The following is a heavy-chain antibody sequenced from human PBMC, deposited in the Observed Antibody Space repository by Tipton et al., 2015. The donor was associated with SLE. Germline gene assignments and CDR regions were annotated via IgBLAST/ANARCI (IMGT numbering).Heavy chain of an antibody. Sequence: LRLSCAVYGGSFSGYYWSWIRQPAGKGLEWIGRIFASGSTNYNPSLRSRVTMSVDTSKNQFSLRLSSVTAADTAVYYCARDFWSGYGFFDYWGQGALVTVS. D-gene: IGHD3-3*01. V-gene: IGHV4-4*07. CDR1: GGSFSGYY. CDR3: ARDFWSGYGFFDY. CDR2: IFASGST. J-gene: IGHJ4*02.